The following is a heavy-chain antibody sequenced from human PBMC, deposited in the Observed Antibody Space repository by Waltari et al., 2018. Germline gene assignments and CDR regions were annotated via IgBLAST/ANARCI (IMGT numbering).Heavy chain of an antibody. CDR3: ARANYYDFWSGYYP. J-gene: IGHJ5*02. CDR2: INSDGSST. V-gene: IGHV3-74*01. D-gene: IGHD3-3*01. CDR1: GFTFSSYW. Sequence: EVQLVESGGGLVQPGGSLRLSCAASGFTFSSYWLPLVRQAPGKGLVWVSRINSDGSSTSYADSVKGRFTISRDNAKNTLYLQMNSLRAEDTAVYYCARANYYDFWSGYYPWGQGTLVTVSS.